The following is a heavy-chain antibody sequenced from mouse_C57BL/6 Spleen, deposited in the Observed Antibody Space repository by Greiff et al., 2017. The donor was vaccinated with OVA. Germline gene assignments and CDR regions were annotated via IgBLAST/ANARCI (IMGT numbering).Heavy chain of an antibody. CDR3: TRWGDYGGNY. CDR1: GYTFTDYE. CDR2: IDPETGGT. J-gene: IGHJ2*01. Sequence: QVHVKQSGAELVRPGASVTLSCKASGYTFTDYEMHWVKQTPVHGLEWIGAIDPETGGTAYNQKFKGKAILTADKSSSTAYMELRSLTSEDSAVYYCTRWGDYGGNYWGQGTTLTVSS. D-gene: IGHD2-4*01. V-gene: IGHV1-15*01.